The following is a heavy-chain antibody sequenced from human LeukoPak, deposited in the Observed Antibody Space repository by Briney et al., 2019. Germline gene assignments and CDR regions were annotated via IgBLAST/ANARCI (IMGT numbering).Heavy chain of an antibody. Sequence: SVKVSCKASGGTFSSYAISWVRQAPGQGLEWMGGIIPIFGTANYAQKFQGRVTITADESTSTAYMELSSLRSEDTAVYYCASEYYDFWSGSDWFDPWGQGTLVTVSS. D-gene: IGHD3-3*01. CDR2: IIPIFGTA. CDR1: GGTFSSYA. CDR3: ASEYYDFWSGSDWFDP. J-gene: IGHJ5*02. V-gene: IGHV1-69*13.